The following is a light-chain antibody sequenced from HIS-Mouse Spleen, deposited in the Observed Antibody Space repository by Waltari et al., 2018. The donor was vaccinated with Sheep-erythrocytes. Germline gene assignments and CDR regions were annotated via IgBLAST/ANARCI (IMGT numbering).Light chain of an antibody. CDR3: YSADSSGNHWV. CDR2: EDS. Sequence: SYELTQPPSVSVSPGQTARITCSGDALPKKYAHWYQQKSGQAPVLVIYEDSKRPSGITEGFSGSTSGTMATLTISGAQVEDEADYYCYSADSSGNHWVLGGGTKLTVL. CDR1: ALPKKY. J-gene: IGLJ3*02. V-gene: IGLV3-10*01.